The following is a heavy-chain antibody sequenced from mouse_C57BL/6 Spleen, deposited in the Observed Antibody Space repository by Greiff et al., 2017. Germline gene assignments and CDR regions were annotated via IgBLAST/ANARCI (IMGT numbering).Heavy chain of an antibody. CDR1: GFNIKDYY. V-gene: IGHV14-1*01. CDR2: IDPEDGDT. CDR3: TTSGNYGSYAMDY. Sequence: VLLQQSGAELVRPGASVKLSCTASGFNIKDYYMHWVKQRPEQGLEWIGRIDPEDGDTEYAPKFQGKATMTADTSSNTAYLQLSSLTSEDTAVYYCTTSGNYGSYAMDYWGQGTSVTVSS. D-gene: IGHD2-1*01. J-gene: IGHJ4*01.